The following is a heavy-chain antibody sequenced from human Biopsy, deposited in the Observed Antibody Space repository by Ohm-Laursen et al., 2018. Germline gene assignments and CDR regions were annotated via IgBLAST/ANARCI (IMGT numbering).Heavy chain of an antibody. J-gene: IGHJ4*02. CDR2: ISYTGYT. CDR1: GGSFTGHY. D-gene: IGHD4-23*01. V-gene: IGHV4-59*11. Sequence: SETLSLTCTVSGGSFTGHYWSWIRQPPGKGLEWIGHISYTGYTSYNASLKSRVTISVDTSRNHFSLRLSSLTAADAAVYYCARGSNDFGGLYFPRWGQGTQVTVSS. CDR3: ARGSNDFGGLYFPR.